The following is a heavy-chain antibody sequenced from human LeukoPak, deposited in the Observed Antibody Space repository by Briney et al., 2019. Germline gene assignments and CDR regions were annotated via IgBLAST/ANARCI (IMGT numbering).Heavy chain of an antibody. D-gene: IGHD4-17*01. CDR3: VKDLGYGDGLWASPFDY. J-gene: IGHJ4*02. Sequence: GGSLRLSCAASGFTFSSYSMNWVRQAPGKGLEWVSYISSSSSTIYYADSVKGRFTISRDNAKNSLYLQMNSLRDEDTAVYYCVKDLGYGDGLWASPFDYWGQGTLVTVSS. CDR2: ISSSSSTI. V-gene: IGHV3-48*02. CDR1: GFTFSSYS.